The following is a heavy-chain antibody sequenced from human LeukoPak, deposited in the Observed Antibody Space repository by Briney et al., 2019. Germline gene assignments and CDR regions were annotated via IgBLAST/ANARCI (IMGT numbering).Heavy chain of an antibody. CDR3: AKKTRAYGGNSAGFDY. Sequence: GRSLRLSCAASGFTFDDYAMHWVRQAPGKGLEWVSGISWNSGSIGYADSVKGRFTISRDNAKNSLYLQMNSLRAEDTAVYYCAKKTRAYGGNSAGFDYWGQGTLVTVSS. CDR2: ISWNSGSI. J-gene: IGHJ4*02. D-gene: IGHD4-23*01. CDR1: GFTFDDYA. V-gene: IGHV3-9*01.